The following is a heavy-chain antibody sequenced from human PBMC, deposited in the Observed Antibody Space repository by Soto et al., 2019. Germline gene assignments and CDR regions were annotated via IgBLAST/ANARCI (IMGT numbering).Heavy chain of an antibody. CDR2: IYYSGST. CDR1: GGYISSYY. D-gene: IGHD6-6*01. J-gene: IGHJ4*02. Sequence: QVQLQESGPGLVKPSETLSLTCTVSGGYISSYYWSWIRQPPGKGLEWFGNIYYSGSTNYNPSLQSRVTISVDTSKNQFSLKLSSVTAADTAVYYCARGGSSWATTYYFDYWGQGTLVTVSS. V-gene: IGHV4-59*01. CDR3: ARGGSSWATTYYFDY.